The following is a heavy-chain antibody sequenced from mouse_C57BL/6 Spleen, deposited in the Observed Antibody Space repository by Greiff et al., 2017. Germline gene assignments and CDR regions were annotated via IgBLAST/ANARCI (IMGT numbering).Heavy chain of an antibody. CDR1: GFSLTSYG. D-gene: IGHD2-1*01. CDR2: IWSDGST. CDR3: ARQRGGNYRYALDY. J-gene: IGHJ4*01. V-gene: IGHV2-6-1*01. Sequence: VQLVESGPGLVAPSQSLSITCTVSGFSLTSYGVHWVRQPPGKGLEWLVVIWSDGSTTYNSALKSRLSISKVNSKSQVFLKMNSLQTDDTAMYYCARQRGGNYRYALDYWGQGTSVTVAS.